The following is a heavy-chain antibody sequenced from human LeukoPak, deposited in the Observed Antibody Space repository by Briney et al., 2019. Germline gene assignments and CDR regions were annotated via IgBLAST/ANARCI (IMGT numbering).Heavy chain of an antibody. Sequence: GGSLRLSCAASGFTFTAFTINWVRQAPGKGLECVSSISSSSSIHFADSVKGRFTISRDNAKNSVSLQINSLRAEDTALYYCARDRHFVAFDIWGQGTMVTVSS. V-gene: IGHV3-69-1*01. CDR1: GFTFTAFT. CDR2: ISSSSSI. CDR3: ARDRHFVAFDI. J-gene: IGHJ3*02.